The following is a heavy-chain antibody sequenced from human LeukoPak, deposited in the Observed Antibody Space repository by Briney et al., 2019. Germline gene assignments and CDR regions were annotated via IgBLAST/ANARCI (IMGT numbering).Heavy chain of an antibody. CDR1: GGSISNYY. Sequence: SETLSLTCTVSGGSISNYYWSWIRQPPGKGMEWIGFIYYSGSTHYNPSLKGRVTLSVDTSKNQFSLRLSSVTAADTAVYYCARARGTAYSGYVHDYWGQGTLVTVSS. V-gene: IGHV4-59*01. CDR3: ARARGTAYSGYVHDY. D-gene: IGHD5-12*01. CDR2: IYYSGST. J-gene: IGHJ4*02.